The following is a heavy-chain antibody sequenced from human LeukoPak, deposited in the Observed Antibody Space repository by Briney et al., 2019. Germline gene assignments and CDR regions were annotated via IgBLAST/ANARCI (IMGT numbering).Heavy chain of an antibody. D-gene: IGHD1-26*01. CDR1: GFTFSSYE. Sequence: GGSLRLSCAASGFTFSSYEMNWVRQAPGKGLEWVSSISSSSSSYIYYADSVKGRFTISRDNAKDSLYLQMNSLRAEDTAVYYCARGVGATYFDYWGQGTLVTVSS. CDR2: ISSSSSSYI. CDR3: ARGVGATYFDY. V-gene: IGHV3-21*01. J-gene: IGHJ4*02.